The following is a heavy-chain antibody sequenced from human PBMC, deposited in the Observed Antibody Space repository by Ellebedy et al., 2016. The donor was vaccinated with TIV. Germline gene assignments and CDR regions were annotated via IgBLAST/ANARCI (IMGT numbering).Heavy chain of an antibody. Sequence: MPGGSLRLSCAVYGGSFSGYYWSWIRQPPGKGLEWIGEINHSGSTNYNPSLKSRVTISVDTSTNQFSPKLSSVTAADTAVYYCAREGGLRYFDWPETPFDYWGQGTLVTVSS. CDR2: INHSGST. CDR1: GGSFSGYY. J-gene: IGHJ4*02. CDR3: AREGGLRYFDWPETPFDY. D-gene: IGHD3-9*01. V-gene: IGHV4-34*01.